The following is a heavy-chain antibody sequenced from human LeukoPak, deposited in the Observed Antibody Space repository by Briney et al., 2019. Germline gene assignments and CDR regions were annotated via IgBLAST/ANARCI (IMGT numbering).Heavy chain of an antibody. D-gene: IGHD1-26*01. V-gene: IGHV3-30*04. CDR2: ISYDGSNK. CDR1: GFTFSSYA. Sequence: PGGSLRLSCAASGFTFSSYAMHWVRQAPGKGLEWVAVISYDGSNKYYADSVKGRFTISRDNSKNTLYLQMNSLRAEDTAVYYCARDSDFAYSGSYWLDYWGQGTLVTVSS. J-gene: IGHJ4*02. CDR3: ARDSDFAYSGSYWLDY.